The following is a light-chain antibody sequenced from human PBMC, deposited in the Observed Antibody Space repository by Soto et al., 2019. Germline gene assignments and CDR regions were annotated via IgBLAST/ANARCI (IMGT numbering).Light chain of an antibody. CDR2: DVS. J-gene: IGLJ2*01. CDR3: SSYTSSQGV. V-gene: IGLV2-14*01. Sequence: QSALTQPASVSGSPGQSITISCNGTSSDVGGYNYVSWYQQHPGKAPKLMIYDVSNRPSGVSNRFSGSKSGNTASLTISGHQAEDEAEYYCSSYTSSQGVFGGGTKLTVL. CDR1: SSDVGGYNY.